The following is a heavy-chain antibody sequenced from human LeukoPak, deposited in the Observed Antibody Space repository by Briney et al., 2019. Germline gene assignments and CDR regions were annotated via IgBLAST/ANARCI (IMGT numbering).Heavy chain of an antibody. Sequence: GGSLRPSCAASGFTFSSYWMSWVRQAPGKGLEWVANIKQDGSEKYYVDSVKGRFTISRDNAKNSLYLQMNSLRAEDTAVYYCARDIEGSGYDLDNAFDIWGQGTMVTVSS. CDR2: IKQDGSEK. V-gene: IGHV3-7*01. D-gene: IGHD5-12*01. J-gene: IGHJ3*02. CDR1: GFTFSSYW. CDR3: ARDIEGSGYDLDNAFDI.